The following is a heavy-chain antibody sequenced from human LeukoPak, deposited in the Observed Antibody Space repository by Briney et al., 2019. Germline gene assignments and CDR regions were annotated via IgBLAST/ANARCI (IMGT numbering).Heavy chain of an antibody. J-gene: IGHJ4*02. V-gene: IGHV4-30-4*01. CDR1: GGSISSGDYY. CDR3: ARTPDSSGYYYDY. D-gene: IGHD3-22*01. Sequence: PSQTLSLTCTVSGGSISSGDYYWTWIRQPPGKGLEWIGYISYSGSTYYNPSLKSRVTISLDTSKNQFSLKLSSVTAADTAVYYCARTPDSSGYYYDYWGQGTLVTVSS. CDR2: ISYSGST.